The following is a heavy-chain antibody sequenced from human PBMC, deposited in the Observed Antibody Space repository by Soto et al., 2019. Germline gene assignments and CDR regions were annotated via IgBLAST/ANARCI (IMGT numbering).Heavy chain of an antibody. D-gene: IGHD2-2*01. V-gene: IGHV1-2*02. Sequence: GASVKVSCKASGYTFTGYYMHLVRHAPGQGLEWMGWINPNSGGTNYAQKFQGRVTMTRDTSISTAYMELSRLRSDDTAVYYCARDYSYCSSTSCAKGWFDPWGQGTLVTVSS. CDR1: GYTFTGYY. CDR2: INPNSGGT. J-gene: IGHJ5*02. CDR3: ARDYSYCSSTSCAKGWFDP.